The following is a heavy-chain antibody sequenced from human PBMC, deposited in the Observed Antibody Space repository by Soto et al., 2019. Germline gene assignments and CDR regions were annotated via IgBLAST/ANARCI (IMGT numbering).Heavy chain of an antibody. CDR3: ARDTAMVSFDY. D-gene: IGHD5-18*01. V-gene: IGHV4-30-4*01. CDR1: GGSISRGDYY. CDR2: IYYSGST. Sequence: SETLSLTCTVSGGSISRGDYYWSWIRQPPGKGLEWIGYIYYSGSTYYNPSLKSRVTISVDTSKNQFSLKLSSVTAADTAVYYCARDTAMVSFDYWGQGTLVTVSS. J-gene: IGHJ4*02.